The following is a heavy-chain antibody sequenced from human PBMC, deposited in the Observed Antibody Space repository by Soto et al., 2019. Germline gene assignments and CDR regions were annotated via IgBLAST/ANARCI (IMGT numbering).Heavy chain of an antibody. CDR2: ISYDGSNK. Sequence: QVQLVESGGGVVQPGRSLRLSCAASGFTFSNYAMHWVRQAPGKGLEWVAIISYDGSNKYYADSVKGRFTISRDDSNNTLYLERNSLRDEDTAVYYCAKDRGRYCSGGTCYLFDYWGQGTLVTVSS. D-gene: IGHD2-15*01. V-gene: IGHV3-30*04. CDR3: AKDRGRYCSGGTCYLFDY. J-gene: IGHJ4*02. CDR1: GFTFSNYA.